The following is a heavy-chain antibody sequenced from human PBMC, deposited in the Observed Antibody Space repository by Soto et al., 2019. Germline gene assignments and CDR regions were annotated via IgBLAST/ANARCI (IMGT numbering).Heavy chain of an antibody. CDR1: GFTFTNYA. J-gene: IGHJ5*02. D-gene: IGHD3-3*01. V-gene: IGHV3-23*01. Sequence: EVQLSEPGRDLRQPGGSLRLSCAASGFTFTNYALTWFRQTPGKGLEWVSGISVSGGLKYYADSVRVRFTVSRVNSKYILYLQMDNRMVEDTALYYCAREVGDPSCWLDRWGQGTHVTVSS. CDR2: ISVSGGLK. CDR3: AREVGDPSCWLDR.